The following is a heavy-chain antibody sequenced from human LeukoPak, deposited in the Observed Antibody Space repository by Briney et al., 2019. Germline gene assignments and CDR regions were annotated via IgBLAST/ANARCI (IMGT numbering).Heavy chain of an antibody. J-gene: IGHJ4*02. CDR2: ITGSGGST. D-gene: IGHD6-19*01. CDR3: AKDTFARIAVADY. Sequence: GGSLRLSCAASGFTFSNYAMNWVRQAPGKGLEWVSGITGSGGSTYYADSVKGRLTISRDNSKNTLYLRMNSLRAEDTAVYYCAKDTFARIAVADYWGQGTLVTVSS. CDR1: GFTFSNYA. V-gene: IGHV3-23*01.